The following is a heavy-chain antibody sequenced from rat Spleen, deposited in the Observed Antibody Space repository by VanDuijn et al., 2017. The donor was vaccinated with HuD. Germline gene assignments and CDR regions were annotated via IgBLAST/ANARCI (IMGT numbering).Heavy chain of an antibody. V-gene: IGHV6-14*01. CDR1: GFTFSTAW. Sequence: EVQLVETGGGLVQPGNSLKLSCATSGFTFSTAWMNWIRQTPGKRLEWLAQIEDKSNNYFISYLESVKGRFTISRDDSKSSFYLQMNNLKEEDTAIYYCTSNYGGYSPWLFDYWGQGVMVTVSS. CDR2: IEDKSNNYFI. D-gene: IGHD1-11*01. J-gene: IGHJ2*01. CDR3: TSNYGGYSPWLFDY.